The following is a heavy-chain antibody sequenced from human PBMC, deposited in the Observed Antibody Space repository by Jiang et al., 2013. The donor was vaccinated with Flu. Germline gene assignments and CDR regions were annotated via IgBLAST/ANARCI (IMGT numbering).Heavy chain of an antibody. V-gene: IGHV1-2*02. D-gene: IGHD6-13*01. J-gene: IGHJ5*02. CDR2: INPNSGGR. CDR3: ARDLRSTWSNWFDP. Sequence: CEASGYTVSAYYIHWVRQAPGQGLEWMGWINPNSGGRNYAQKFQGRVTMTRDTSVSTVYMELSGLTSDDTAVYYCARDLRSTWSNWFDPWGQGTLVTVSS. CDR1: GYTVSAYY.